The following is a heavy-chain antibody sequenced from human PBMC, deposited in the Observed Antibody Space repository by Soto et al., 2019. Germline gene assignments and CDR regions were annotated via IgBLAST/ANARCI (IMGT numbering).Heavy chain of an antibody. CDR3: ARRHYSGSVRLGFDY. J-gene: IGHJ4*02. CDR2: IGGGSENT. D-gene: IGHD3-10*01. V-gene: IGHV3-23*01. Sequence: EVQLLESGGGLVQPGGSPKLSCVASGFTFSSYAMSWVRQAPGKGLEWVSAIGGGSENTYYGDSVKGRFTISRDNSKNTLYLQMNSLRADDTAVYYCARRHYSGSVRLGFDYWGQGTLVTVSS. CDR1: GFTFSSYA.